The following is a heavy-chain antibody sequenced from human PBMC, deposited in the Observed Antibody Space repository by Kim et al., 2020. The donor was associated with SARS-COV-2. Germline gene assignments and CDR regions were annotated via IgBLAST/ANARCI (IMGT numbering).Heavy chain of an antibody. CDR2: IYSGGSST. CDR1: GFTFSSYA. J-gene: IGHJ6*02. V-gene: IGHV3-23*03. CDR3: AKDASSYLNYYYGMDV. D-gene: IGHD1-26*01. Sequence: GGSLRLSCAASGFTFSSYAMSWVRQAPGKGLEWVSVIYSGGSSTYYADSVKGRFTISRDNSKNTLYLQMNSLRAEDTAVYYCAKDASSYLNYYYGMDVWGQGTTVTVSS.